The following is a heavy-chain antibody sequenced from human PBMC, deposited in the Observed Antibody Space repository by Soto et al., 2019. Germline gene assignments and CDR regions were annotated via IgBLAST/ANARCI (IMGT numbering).Heavy chain of an antibody. V-gene: IGHV1-69*02. J-gene: IGHJ6*02. Sequence: QVQLVQSGAEVKKPGSSVKVSCKASGGTFSSYTISWVRQAPGQGLEWMGRIIPILGIANYAQKFQGRVTITADKSTSTASMELSSLRSENTAVYYCARGCGYGPYDGMDVWGQGTTVTVSS. CDR2: IIPILGIA. CDR3: ARGCGYGPYDGMDV. D-gene: IGHD5-12*01. CDR1: GGTFSSYT.